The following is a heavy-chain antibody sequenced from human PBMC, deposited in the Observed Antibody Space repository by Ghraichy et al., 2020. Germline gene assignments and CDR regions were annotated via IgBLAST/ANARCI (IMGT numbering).Heavy chain of an antibody. V-gene: IGHV4-39*01. D-gene: IGHD3-22*01. CDR3: AGGPGRSGYYRGYFDL. CDR1: GGSISSSSYY. Sequence: SETLSLTCTVSGGSISSSSYYWGWIRQPPGKGLEWIGSIYYSGSTYYNPSLKSRVTISVDTSKNQFSLKLSSVTAADTAVYYCAGGPGRSGYYRGYFDLWGRGTLVTVSS. J-gene: IGHJ2*01. CDR2: IYYSGST.